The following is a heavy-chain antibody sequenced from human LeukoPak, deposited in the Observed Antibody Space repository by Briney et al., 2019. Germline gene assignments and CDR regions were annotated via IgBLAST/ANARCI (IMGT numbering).Heavy chain of an antibody. J-gene: IGHJ6*03. CDR3: AGDKVYHFSYMDA. CDR2: IYTSGTT. V-gene: IGHV4-4*07. CDR1: AGSISSYY. Sequence: SQTLSLTCTVSAGSISSYYWSWIRQPAGKLLEWIGRIYTSGTTYYNPTPTSRSTISQNTSKNQFSLNLSSVTPANTALITFAGDKVYHFSYMDAWGKGTKVTICS.